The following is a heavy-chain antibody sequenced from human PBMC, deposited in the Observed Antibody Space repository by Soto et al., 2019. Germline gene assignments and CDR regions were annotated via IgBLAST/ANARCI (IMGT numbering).Heavy chain of an antibody. V-gene: IGHV3-33*01. J-gene: IGHJ4*02. Sequence: GSLRLSCAASGFTFSSYGMHWVRQSPGKGLEWVAVIWYDGSNKYYADSVKGRFTISRDNSKNTLYLQMNSLRAEDTAVYYCARDGYCSGGSCYSVPVFDYWGQGT. CDR1: GFTFSSYG. CDR3: ARDGYCSGGSCYSVPVFDY. CDR2: IWYDGSNK. D-gene: IGHD2-15*01.